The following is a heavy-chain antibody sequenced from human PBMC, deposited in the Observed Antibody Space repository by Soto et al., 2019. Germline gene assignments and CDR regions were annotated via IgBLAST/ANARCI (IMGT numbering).Heavy chain of an antibody. CDR2: IYYSGST. V-gene: IGHV4-59*01. J-gene: IGHJ5*02. CDR3: ARVYCSGGSCYPDNWFDP. Sequence: SETLSLTCTVSGGSISSYYWSWIRQPPGKGLEWIGYIYYSGSTNYNPSLKSRVTISVDTSKNQISLKLSSVTAADTAVYYCARVYCSGGSCYPDNWFDPWGQGTLVTVSS. CDR1: GGSISSYY. D-gene: IGHD2-15*01.